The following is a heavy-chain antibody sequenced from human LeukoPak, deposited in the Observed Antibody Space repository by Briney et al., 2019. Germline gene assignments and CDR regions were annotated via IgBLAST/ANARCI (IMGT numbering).Heavy chain of an antibody. CDR3: AKLSQWLPHY. Sequence: PGGSLRLSCAASGFTFGSYWMSWVRQAPGKGLEWVANIKQDGSEKYYVDSVKGRFTISRDNAKNSLYLQMNSLRAEDTAVYYCAKLSQWLPHYWGQGTLVTVSS. CDR2: IKQDGSEK. V-gene: IGHV3-7*03. J-gene: IGHJ4*02. CDR1: GFTFGSYW. D-gene: IGHD6-19*01.